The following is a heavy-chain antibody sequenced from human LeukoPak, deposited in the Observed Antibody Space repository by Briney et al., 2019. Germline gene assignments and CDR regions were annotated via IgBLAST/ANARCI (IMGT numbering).Heavy chain of an antibody. CDR3: ARDYMEYYDY. D-gene: IGHD1-26*01. CDR2: ISGSGGTT. V-gene: IGHV3-23*01. Sequence: SWVRQSPVKGLEWVSGISGSGGTTYYADSVKGRFTISRDTSKNTLYLQMNSLRAEDTAVYYCARDYMEYYDYWGQGTLVTVSS. J-gene: IGHJ4*02.